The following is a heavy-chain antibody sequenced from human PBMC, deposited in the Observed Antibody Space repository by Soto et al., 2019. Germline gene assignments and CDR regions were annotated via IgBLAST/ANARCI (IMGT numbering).Heavy chain of an antibody. V-gene: IGHV3-23*01. CDR2: ISGSGGST. Sequence: GGSLRLSCAASGFTFSSYAMSWVRQAPGKGLEWVSAISGSGGSTYYADSVKGRFTISRDNSKNTLYLQMNSLRTEDTAVYYCTTVFYDNGYGYYYDAFDIWGQGTMVTVSS. J-gene: IGHJ3*02. CDR1: GFTFSSYA. D-gene: IGHD5-12*01. CDR3: TTVFYDNGYGYYYDAFDI.